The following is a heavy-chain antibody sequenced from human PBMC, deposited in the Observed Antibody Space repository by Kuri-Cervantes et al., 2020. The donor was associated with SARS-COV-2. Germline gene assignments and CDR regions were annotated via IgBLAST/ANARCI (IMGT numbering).Heavy chain of an antibody. J-gene: IGHJ5*01. CDR1: GGTFSRYT. CDR3: ARDSSPCSSTSCYVSWFDS. CDR2: MNTNSTNT. V-gene: IGHV1-8*03. D-gene: IGHD2-2*01. Sequence: WVTVSCMHSGGTFSRYTNNWVRQATGQGVEWMGLMNTNSTNTGYSQKFQGRVTIPRNTSISTAYMELISLRSEDTAVYYCARDSSPCSSTSCYVSWFDSWGQGTLVTVSS.